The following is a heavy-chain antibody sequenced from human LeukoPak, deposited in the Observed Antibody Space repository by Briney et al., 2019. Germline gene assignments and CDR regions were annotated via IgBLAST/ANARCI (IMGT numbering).Heavy chain of an antibody. Sequence: SETLSLTCTVSGDSISSYYWSWIRQPPGKGLEWIGYIYYSGSTNYNPSLKSRVTISVDTSKNQFSLKLSSVTAADTAVYYCARDYDYGDYFDYWGQGTLVTVSS. CDR2: IYYSGST. CDR3: ARDYDYGDYFDY. D-gene: IGHD4-17*01. CDR1: GDSISSYY. J-gene: IGHJ4*02. V-gene: IGHV4-59*01.